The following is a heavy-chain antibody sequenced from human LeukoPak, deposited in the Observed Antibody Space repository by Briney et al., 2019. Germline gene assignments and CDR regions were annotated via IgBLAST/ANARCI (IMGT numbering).Heavy chain of an antibody. CDR3: ARSVAAGDAFDI. CDR1: GGSISSYY. D-gene: IGHD6-13*01. CDR2: IYTSGST. Sequence: SETLSLTCTVSGGSISSYYWSWIRQPAGKGLEWIGRIYTSGSTNYNPSLKSRVTISAETSKNQFSLKLSSVTAADTAVYYCARSVAAGDAFDIWGQGTMVTVSS. J-gene: IGHJ3*02. V-gene: IGHV4-4*07.